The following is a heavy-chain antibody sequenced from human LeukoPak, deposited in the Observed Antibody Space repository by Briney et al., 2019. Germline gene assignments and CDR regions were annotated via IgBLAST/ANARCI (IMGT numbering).Heavy chain of an antibody. D-gene: IGHD4-17*01. CDR3: ARDPNGDYIGAFDM. J-gene: IGHJ3*02. CDR2: IRGGGGSA. Sequence: GGSLRLSCTASGFTFSAYAMMWVRQAPGKGPEWVPAIRGGGGSAFYADSVKGRFTISRDNSKYTLFLQMNSLRAEDTAVYYCARDPNGDYIGAFDMWGPGTMVTVSS. CDR1: GFTFSAYA. V-gene: IGHV3-23*01.